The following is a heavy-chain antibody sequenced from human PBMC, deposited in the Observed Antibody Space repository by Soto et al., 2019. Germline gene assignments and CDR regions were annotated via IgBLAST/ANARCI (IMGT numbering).Heavy chain of an antibody. V-gene: IGHV1-69*01. J-gene: IGHJ4*02. D-gene: IGHD1-7*01. Sequence: QVQLVQSGAEVKKPGSSVKVSCKASGGTFSSYTISWVRQAPGQGLEWMGGIIPIFGAVKYAQKFQDRLTVTADESTSTGYMELSSLRPEDTAVYYCAQDANGNSLAYCGQGALVIVSS. CDR2: IIPIFGAV. CDR3: AQDANGNSLAY. CDR1: GGTFSSYT.